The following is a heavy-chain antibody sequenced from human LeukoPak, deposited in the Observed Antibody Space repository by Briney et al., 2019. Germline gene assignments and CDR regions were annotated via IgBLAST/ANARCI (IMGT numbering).Heavy chain of an antibody. J-gene: IGHJ4*02. CDR3: AREAAAAGTGIDY. CDR1: GYTFTGYY. V-gene: IGHV1-2*02. Sequence: ASVKVSSKASGYTFTGYYMHWVRQAPGQGLEWMGWINPNSGGTNYAQKFQGRVTMTRDTSISTAYMELSRLRSDDTAVYYCAREAAAAGTGIDYWGQGTLVTVSS. D-gene: IGHD6-13*01. CDR2: INPNSGGT.